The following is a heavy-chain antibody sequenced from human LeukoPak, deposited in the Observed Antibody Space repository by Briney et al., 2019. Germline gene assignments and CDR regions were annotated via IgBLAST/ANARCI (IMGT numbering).Heavy chain of an antibody. Sequence: PSETLSLTCTVCGGSVSSSSYYWGWIRQPPGKGLEWIGSIYYSGSTYYNPSLKSRVTISVDTSKNQFSLKLSSVTAADTAVYYCARSGYCGGDCYSGNFDYWGQGTLVTVSS. V-gene: IGHV4-39*07. CDR3: ARSGYCGGDCYSGNFDY. D-gene: IGHD2-21*02. CDR1: GGSVSSSSYY. CDR2: IYYSGST. J-gene: IGHJ4*02.